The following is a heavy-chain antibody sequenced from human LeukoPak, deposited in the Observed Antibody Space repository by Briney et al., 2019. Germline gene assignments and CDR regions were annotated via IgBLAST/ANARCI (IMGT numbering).Heavy chain of an antibody. V-gene: IGHV3-7*01. J-gene: IGHJ4*02. D-gene: IGHD2-15*01. Sequence: PGGSLRLSCAASGFTLGNYWMSWVRQAPGQGLEWVANIVQDGSGKYYVDSVKGRFTISRDNAKNSLYLQMNSLRAEDTAVYHCARGAPRDCSPSSCSLFDHWGRGTQVTVSS. CDR2: IVQDGSGK. CDR1: GFTLGNYW. CDR3: ARGAPRDCSPSSCSLFDH.